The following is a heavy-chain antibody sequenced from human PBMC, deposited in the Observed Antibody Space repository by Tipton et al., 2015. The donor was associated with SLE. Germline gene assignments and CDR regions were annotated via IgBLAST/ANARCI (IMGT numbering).Heavy chain of an antibody. Sequence: TLSPTCTVSGGSISSSTYYWGWIRQPPGKGLEWIGNIYYSGSADYNPSLKSRVTIFVATSKNQFSLNLSSVTAADTAVYYCARLDYSSSSFDYWGQGTLVTVSS. J-gene: IGHJ4*02. D-gene: IGHD6-6*01. CDR1: GGSISSSTYY. CDR2: IYYSGSA. V-gene: IGHV4-39*01. CDR3: ARLDYSSSSFDY.